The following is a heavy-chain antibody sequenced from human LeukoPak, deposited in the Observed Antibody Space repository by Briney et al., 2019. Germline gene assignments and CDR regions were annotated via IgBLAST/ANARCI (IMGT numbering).Heavy chain of an antibody. V-gene: IGHV4-39*07. CDR1: GGSISSSSYY. CDR2: IYYSGST. Sequence: SETLSLTCTVSGGSISSSSYYWGWIRQPPGKGLEWIGSIYYSGSTYYNPSLKSRVTISVDTSKNQFSLKLSSVTAADTAVYYCASGGGAEYFQHWGQGTLVTVSS. D-gene: IGHD3-3*01. CDR3: ASGGGAEYFQH. J-gene: IGHJ1*01.